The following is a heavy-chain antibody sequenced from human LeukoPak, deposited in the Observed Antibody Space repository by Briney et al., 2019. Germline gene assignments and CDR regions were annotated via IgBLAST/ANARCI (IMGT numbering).Heavy chain of an antibody. J-gene: IGHJ5*02. D-gene: IGHD6-13*01. V-gene: IGHV4-34*01. CDR3: AREANIAAAIVWFDP. Sequence: PSETLSLTCAVYGGSFSGYYWNWIRQPPGKGLEWIGEINHSGSTNYNPSLKSRVIISIDTSKDQFSLKLSSVTAADTAVYYCAREANIAAAIVWFDPWGQGTLVTVSS. CDR2: INHSGST. CDR1: GGSFSGYY.